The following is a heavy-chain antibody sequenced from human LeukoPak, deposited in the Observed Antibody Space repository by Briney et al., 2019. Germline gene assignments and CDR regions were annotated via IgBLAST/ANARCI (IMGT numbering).Heavy chain of an antibody. Sequence: SETLSLTCTVSGGSISSYYWSWIRQPPGKGLEWIGYIYYSGSTNYNPSLKSRVTISVDTSKNQFSLKLSSVTAADTAVYYCARGEYDYVWGSYRPREYYFDYWGQGTLVTVSS. CDR2: IYYSGST. D-gene: IGHD3-16*02. CDR3: ARGEYDYVWGSYRPREYYFDY. J-gene: IGHJ4*02. V-gene: IGHV4-59*12. CDR1: GGSISSYY.